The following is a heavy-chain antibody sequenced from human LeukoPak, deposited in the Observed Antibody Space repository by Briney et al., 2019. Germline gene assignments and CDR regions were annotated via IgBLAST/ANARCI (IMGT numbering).Heavy chain of an antibody. J-gene: IGHJ5*02. CDR3: ARDRVVGATGNWFDP. CDR2: ISAYNGNT. Sequence: ASVKVSCKASGYTFTSYGISWVRQAPGQGLEWMGWISAYNGNTNYAQKLQGRVTMTTDTSTSTAYMELRSLRSDGTAVYYCARDRVVGATGNWFDPWGQGTLVTVSS. D-gene: IGHD1-26*01. CDR1: GYTFTSYG. V-gene: IGHV1-18*01.